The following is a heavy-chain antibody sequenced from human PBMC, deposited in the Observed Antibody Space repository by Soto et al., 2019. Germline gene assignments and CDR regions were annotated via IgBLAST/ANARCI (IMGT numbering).Heavy chain of an antibody. J-gene: IGHJ4*02. V-gene: IGHV3-49*04. CDR3: TREYCGGDCYSGHFDY. Sequence: PGGSLRLSCTASVFTFGDYAMSWVRQAPGKGLERVGFIRSKAYGGTTEYAASVKGRFTISRDDSKSIAYLQMNSLKTEDTAVYYCTREYCGGDCYSGHFDYWGQGTLVTVSS. D-gene: IGHD2-21*02. CDR1: VFTFGDYA. CDR2: IRSKAYGGTT.